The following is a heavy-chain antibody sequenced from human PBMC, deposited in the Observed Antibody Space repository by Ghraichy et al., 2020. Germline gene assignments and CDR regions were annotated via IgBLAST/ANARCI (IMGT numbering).Heavy chain of an antibody. CDR2: ISSSSSYI. CDR1: GFTFSSYS. CDR3: ARDTAWIQLWLRFDY. Sequence: GGSLRLSCAASGFTFSSYSMNWVRQAPGKGLEWVSSISSSSSYIYYADSVKGRFTISRDNAKNSLYLQMNSLRAEDTAVYYCARDTAWIQLWLRFDYWGQGTLVTVSS. J-gene: IGHJ4*02. V-gene: IGHV3-21*01. D-gene: IGHD5-18*01.